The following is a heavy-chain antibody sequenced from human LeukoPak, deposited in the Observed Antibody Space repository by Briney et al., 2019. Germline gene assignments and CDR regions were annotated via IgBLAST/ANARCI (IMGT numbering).Heavy chain of an antibody. V-gene: IGHV4-59*01. CDR3: ARVCYDGSGYIDY. J-gene: IGHJ4*02. Sequence: PSETLSFTSTVCTCTICTYNWGWLRQPPGQGLEGMGYPYYSGSTNDNTSLKSRVTITVETSNNHFSQMRSPATAANPAVYYCARVCYDGSGYIDYWGQGTLVTVSS. CDR2: PYYSGST. CDR1: TCTICTYN. D-gene: IGHD3-22*01.